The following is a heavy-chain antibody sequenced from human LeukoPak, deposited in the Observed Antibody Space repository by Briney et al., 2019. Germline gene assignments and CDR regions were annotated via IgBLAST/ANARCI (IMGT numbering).Heavy chain of an antibody. CDR1: GGSFSGYY. Sequence: SETLSLTCAVYGGSFSGYYWSWIRQPPGKGLEWIGEINHSGSTNYNPSLKSRVTISVDTSKNQFSLKLNSMTAADTAVYYCARGRATFDYWGQGTLVTVSS. CDR2: INHSGST. V-gene: IGHV4-34*01. CDR3: ARGRATFDY. J-gene: IGHJ4*02.